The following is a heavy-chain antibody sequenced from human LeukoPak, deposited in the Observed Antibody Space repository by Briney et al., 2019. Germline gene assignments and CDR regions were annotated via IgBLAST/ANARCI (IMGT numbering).Heavy chain of an antibody. CDR2: LYRSGST. J-gene: IGHJ6*02. CDR3: ARGKGITMVRGVSPRYYYYGMDV. Sequence: SETLSLTCAVYGGSFSGYYWSWIRQPPGKGLEWIGELYRSGSTNYNPSLKSRVTISVDTSKNQFSLKLSSVTAADTAVYYCARGKGITMVRGVSPRYYYYGMDVWGQGTTVTVSS. D-gene: IGHD3-10*01. CDR1: GGSFSGYY. V-gene: IGHV4-34*01.